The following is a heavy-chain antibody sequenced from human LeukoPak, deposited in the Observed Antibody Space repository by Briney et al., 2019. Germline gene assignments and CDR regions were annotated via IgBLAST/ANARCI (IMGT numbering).Heavy chain of an antibody. Sequence: ASVKVSCKASGYTFTGYYMHWVRQAPGQGLEWMGRINPNSGGTNYAQKFQGRVTMTRDTSISTAYMELSRLRSDDTAVYYCARGKPIAYYYDSSGQRGDYWGRGTLVTVSS. D-gene: IGHD3-22*01. V-gene: IGHV1-2*06. CDR1: GYTFTGYY. J-gene: IGHJ4*02. CDR2: INPNSGGT. CDR3: ARGKPIAYYYDSSGQRGDY.